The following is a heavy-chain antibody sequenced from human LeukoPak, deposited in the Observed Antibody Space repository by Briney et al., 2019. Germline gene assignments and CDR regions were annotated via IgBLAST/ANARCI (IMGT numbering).Heavy chain of an antibody. Sequence: GGSLRLSCAASGFTFSSYWMTWLRQAPGKGLEWVSAISGSGGSTYYADSVKGRFTISRDNSKNTLYLQMNSLRAEDTAVYYCASPIATYYYGSGSFNRDYWGQGTLVTVSS. CDR3: ASPIATYYYGSGSFNRDY. V-gene: IGHV3-23*01. CDR1: GFTFSSYW. CDR2: ISGSGGST. D-gene: IGHD3-10*01. J-gene: IGHJ4*02.